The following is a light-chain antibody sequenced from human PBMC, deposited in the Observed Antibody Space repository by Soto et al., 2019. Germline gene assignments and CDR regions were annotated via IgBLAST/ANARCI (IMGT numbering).Light chain of an antibody. CDR1: KSILSTSNNKKY. V-gene: IGKV4-1*01. CDR2: WAS. Sequence: EIVMTQSPDSLDVSLGEMATINCKYSKSILSTSNNKKYLGWYQQKPGQPPKXXXSWASTRNSGVPDRFSGSGSGADFTLTISSLQDEDVAVYYCQQYYDSPITFGQGTRLEIK. CDR3: QQYYDSPIT. J-gene: IGKJ5*01.